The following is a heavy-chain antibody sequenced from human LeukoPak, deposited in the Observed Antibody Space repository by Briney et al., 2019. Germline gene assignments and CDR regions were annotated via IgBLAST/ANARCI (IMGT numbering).Heavy chain of an antibody. J-gene: IGHJ4*02. Sequence: GGSLRLSCAASGFTFSSYAMHWVRQAPGKGLEGVAVISYDGSNKYYADSVKGRFTISRDNSKNTLYLQMNSLRAEDTAVYYCARVRGFVYDILTGYYKRWGPFDYWGQGTLVTVSS. CDR2: ISYDGSNK. V-gene: IGHV3-30*04. CDR3: ARVRGFVYDILTGYYKRWGPFDY. D-gene: IGHD3-9*01. CDR1: GFTFSSYA.